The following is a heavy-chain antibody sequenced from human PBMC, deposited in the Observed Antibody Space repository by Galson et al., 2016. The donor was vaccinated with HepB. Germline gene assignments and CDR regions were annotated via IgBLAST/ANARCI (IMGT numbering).Heavy chain of an antibody. V-gene: IGHV3-23*01. J-gene: IGHJ4*02. Sequence: SLRLSCAASGFTFSTYAMSWVRQAPGKGLEWVSAISGSGAGTYYAGSVKGRFTISGDNSKKTLYLQMNSLRAEDTAVYYCAKDGRIYCSSASCHDHFHYWGQGTLVTVSS. CDR1: GFTFSTYA. D-gene: IGHD2-2*01. CDR3: AKDGRIYCSSASCHDHFHY. CDR2: ISGSGAGT.